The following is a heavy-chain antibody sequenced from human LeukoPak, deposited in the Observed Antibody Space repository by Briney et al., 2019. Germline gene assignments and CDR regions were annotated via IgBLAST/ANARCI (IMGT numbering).Heavy chain of an antibody. CDR1: GFIASTKY. V-gene: IGHV3-53*01. CDR3: GGTSLSGDGYKVGYFDY. CDR2: VYSRGST. D-gene: IGHD5-24*01. Sequence: SLTLACAPAGFIASTKYMGWVRQVPGKLLEWVSLVYSRGSTYYADSVKARFTISRDHPKNTLYLQMKSLTVEDTAVYSVGGTSLSGDGYKVGYFDYWGLGTLVNGPS. J-gene: IGHJ4*02.